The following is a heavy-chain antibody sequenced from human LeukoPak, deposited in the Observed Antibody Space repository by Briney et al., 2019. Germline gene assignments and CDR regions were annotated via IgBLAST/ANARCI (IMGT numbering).Heavy chain of an antibody. CDR1: GFTFSSYG. V-gene: IGHV3-33*01. D-gene: IGHD3-22*01. CDR2: IWYDGSNK. CDR3: ARDAHDSSGYYSLGRYYYYGMDV. J-gene: IGHJ6*02. Sequence: GGSLRLSCAASGFTFSSYGMHWVRQAPGKGLEWVAVIWYDGSNKYYADSVKGRFTISRDNSKNTLYLQMNSLRAEDTAVYYCARDAHDSSGYYSLGRYYYYGMDVWGQGTTVTVSS.